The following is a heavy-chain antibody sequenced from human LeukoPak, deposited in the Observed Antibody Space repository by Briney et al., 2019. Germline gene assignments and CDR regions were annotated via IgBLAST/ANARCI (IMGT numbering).Heavy chain of an antibody. V-gene: IGHV4-59*01. CDR3: ARKFGEY. CDR1: GGSISSYY. Sequence: SETLSLTCTVSGGSISSYYRSWIRQPPGKGLEWIGYIYYSGSTNYNPSLKSRVTISVDTSKNQFSLKLSSVTAADTAVYYCARKFGEYWGQGTLVTVSS. CDR2: IYYSGST. J-gene: IGHJ4*02. D-gene: IGHD3-10*01.